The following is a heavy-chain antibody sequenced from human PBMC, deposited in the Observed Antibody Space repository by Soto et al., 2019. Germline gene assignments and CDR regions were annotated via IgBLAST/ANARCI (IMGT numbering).Heavy chain of an antibody. V-gene: IGHV1-69*02. Sequence: RASVKVSCKASGGTFSSYTISWVRQAPGQGLEWMGRIIPILGIANYAQKFQGRVTITADKSTSTAYMELSSLRSEDTAVYYCFYWLELSLRPKDAFESWGKGSMVTVAS. CDR3: FYWLELSLRPKDAFES. J-gene: IGHJ3*02. CDR2: IIPILGIA. CDR1: GGTFSSYT. D-gene: IGHD3-16*02.